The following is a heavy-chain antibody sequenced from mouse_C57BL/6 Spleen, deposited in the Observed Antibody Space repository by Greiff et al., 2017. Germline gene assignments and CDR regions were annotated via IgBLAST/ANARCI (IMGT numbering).Heavy chain of an antibody. Sequence: QVHVKQSGAELARPGASVKMSCKASGYTFTSYTMHWVKQRPGQGLEWIGYINPSSGYTKYNQKFKDKATLTADKSSSTAYMQLSSLTSEDSAVYYCAREDYDEGYFDYWGQGTTLTVSS. J-gene: IGHJ2*01. D-gene: IGHD2-4*01. CDR3: AREDYDEGYFDY. CDR2: INPSSGYT. CDR1: GYTFTSYT. V-gene: IGHV1-4*01.